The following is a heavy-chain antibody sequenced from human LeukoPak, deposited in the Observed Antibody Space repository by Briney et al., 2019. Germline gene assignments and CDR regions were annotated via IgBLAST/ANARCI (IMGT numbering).Heavy chain of an antibody. CDR2: IGSSGGSR. Sequence: GGSLRLSCAASGFTFSSYEMDWVRRAPGKGLEWVSYIGSSGGSRYYADSVKGRFTISRDNSKNTLYLQMNSLRAEDTAVYYCAKDPRVATIEIFDYWGQGTLVTVSS. CDR1: GFTFSSYE. D-gene: IGHD5-12*01. V-gene: IGHV3-48*03. J-gene: IGHJ4*02. CDR3: AKDPRVATIEIFDY.